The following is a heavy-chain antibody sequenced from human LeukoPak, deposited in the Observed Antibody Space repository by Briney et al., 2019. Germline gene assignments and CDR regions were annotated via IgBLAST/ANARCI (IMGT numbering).Heavy chain of an antibody. D-gene: IGHD3-22*01. V-gene: IGHV4-30-4*08. CDR3: ARDGGYYDSSGSDIRGVSFGY. Sequence: SETLSLXCTVSGGSSSSGDYYWSWNRQPPGKGLEWIGYIYYSGITYYNPSLKSRVTISVDTSKNQFSLKLSSVTAADTAVYYCARDGGYYDSSGSDIRGVSFGYWGQGTLVTVSS. J-gene: IGHJ4*02. CDR1: GGSSSSGDYY. CDR2: IYYSGIT.